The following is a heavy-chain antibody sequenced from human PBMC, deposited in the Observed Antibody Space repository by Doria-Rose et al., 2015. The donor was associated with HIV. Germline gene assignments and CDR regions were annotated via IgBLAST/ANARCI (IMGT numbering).Heavy chain of an antibody. CDR2: IFSDDER. Sequence: ESGPVLVKPTETLTLACTVSGVSLSSPGMGVSWIRQPPGKALEWLANIFSDDERSYKTSLKSRLTISRGNSTSQVVLTMTDMDPVGTATYYCARIKSSRWYHKYYFDFWGQGTLVIVSA. V-gene: IGHV2-26*01. CDR1: GVSLSSPGMG. J-gene: IGHJ4*02. D-gene: IGHD6-13*01. CDR3: ARIKSSRWYHKYYFDF.